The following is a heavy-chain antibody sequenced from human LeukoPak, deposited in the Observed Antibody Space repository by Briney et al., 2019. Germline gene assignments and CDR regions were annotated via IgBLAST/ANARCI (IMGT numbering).Heavy chain of an antibody. Sequence: GGSLRLSCAASGFTFSSYWMHWVRQAPGKGLVWVSRINSDGSSTSYADSVKGRFTISRDNAKNTLYLQMNSLRAEDTAVYYCTTSGYSSSWRYYYYYYYMDVWGKGTTVTVSS. D-gene: IGHD6-13*01. J-gene: IGHJ6*03. V-gene: IGHV3-74*01. CDR1: GFTFSSYW. CDR2: INSDGSST. CDR3: TTSGYSSSWRYYYYYYYMDV.